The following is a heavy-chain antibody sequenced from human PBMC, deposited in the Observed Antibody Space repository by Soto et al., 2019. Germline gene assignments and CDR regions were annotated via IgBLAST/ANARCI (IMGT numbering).Heavy chain of an antibody. J-gene: IGHJ4*02. V-gene: IGHV5-51*01. Sequence: GESLKISCKGSGYSFTSYWIGWVRQMPGKGLEWMGIIYPGDSDTRYSPSFQGQVTISADKSISTAYLQWSSLKASDTATYYCAKRSRADYGDYGEDFDYWGQGTLVTVSS. D-gene: IGHD4-17*01. CDR3: AKRSRADYGDYGEDFDY. CDR1: GYSFTSYW. CDR2: IYPGDSDT.